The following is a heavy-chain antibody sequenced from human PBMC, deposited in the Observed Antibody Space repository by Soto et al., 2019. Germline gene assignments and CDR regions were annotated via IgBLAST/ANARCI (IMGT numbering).Heavy chain of an antibody. V-gene: IGHV3-74*01. J-gene: IGHJ6*02. Sequence: LRLSCAASGFTFGSYWMNWVRQAPGKGLVWVSRIDSDGSSTTYADSVKGRFTTSRDNAKNTLYLQMSSLRVEDTAVYYCARGRPYGMDVWGQGTTVTVSS. CDR1: GFTFGSYW. CDR2: IDSDGSST. CDR3: ARGRPYGMDV.